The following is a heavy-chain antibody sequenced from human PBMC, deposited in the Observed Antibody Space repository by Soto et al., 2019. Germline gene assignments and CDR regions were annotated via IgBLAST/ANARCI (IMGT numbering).Heavy chain of an antibody. Sequence: GGSLRLSCAASGFTFSSYWMSWVRQAPGKGLEWVANIKQDGSEKYYVDSVKGRFTISRDNAKNSLYLQMNSLRAEDTAVYYCARAQKQWLVRGRNGMDVWGQGTTVTVSS. CDR3: ARAQKQWLVRGRNGMDV. J-gene: IGHJ6*02. CDR1: GFTFSSYW. V-gene: IGHV3-7*01. D-gene: IGHD6-19*01. CDR2: IKQDGSEK.